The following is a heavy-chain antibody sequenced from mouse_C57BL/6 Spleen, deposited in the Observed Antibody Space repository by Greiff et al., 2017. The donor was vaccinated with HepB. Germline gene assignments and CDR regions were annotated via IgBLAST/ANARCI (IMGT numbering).Heavy chain of an antibody. Sequence: QVQLQQPGPELVKPGASVKLSCKASGYTFTSYWMHWVKQRPGQGLEWIGNINPSNGGTNYNEKFKSKATLTVDKSSSTAYMQLSSLTSEDSAVYYCARDLTTVVVKDFDVWGTGTTVTVSS. V-gene: IGHV1-53*01. CDR3: ARDLTTVVVKDFDV. D-gene: IGHD1-1*01. CDR2: INPSNGGT. J-gene: IGHJ1*03. CDR1: GYTFTSYW.